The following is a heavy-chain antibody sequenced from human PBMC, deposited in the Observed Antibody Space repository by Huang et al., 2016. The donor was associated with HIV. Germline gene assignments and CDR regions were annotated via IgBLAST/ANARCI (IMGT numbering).Heavy chain of an antibody. J-gene: IGHJ4*02. CDR2: IYYSGRI. Sequence: QLQLQESGPGLVKPSETLSLTCTVSGGSIRSDNYYWGWIRQPPGKGLEWIGSIYYSGRIYYNPSLKRRVTITVDTSQKHFSLRMRSVTAADTAVYYCARLPGSITMIRGVITDPYWGQGTLVTVSS. V-gene: IGHV4-39*02. CDR3: ARLPGSITMIRGVITDPY. D-gene: IGHD3-10*01. CDR1: GGSIRSDNYY.